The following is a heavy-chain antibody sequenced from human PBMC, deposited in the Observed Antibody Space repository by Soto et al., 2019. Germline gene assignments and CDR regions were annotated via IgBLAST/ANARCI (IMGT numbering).Heavy chain of an antibody. D-gene: IGHD5-12*01. J-gene: IGHJ4*02. CDR1: GYTFTSYA. Sequence: QVQLVQSGAEVQKSGASVKVSCKASGYTFTSYAMHWVRQAPGQRLEWMGWINAGNGNTKYAQKFQGRVTITRDTSESKAYMERSTLSTEDTAVYYCAKDGTSTHFDHWGQGTLVTVFS. V-gene: IGHV1-3*01. CDR2: INAGNGNT. CDR3: AKDGTSTHFDH.